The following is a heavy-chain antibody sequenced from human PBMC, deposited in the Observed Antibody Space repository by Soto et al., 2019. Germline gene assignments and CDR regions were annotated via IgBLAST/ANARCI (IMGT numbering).Heavy chain of an antibody. D-gene: IGHD6-13*01. Sequence: GESLKISCKSSGYSFTGNWITWVRQVPGNGLEWMGVIYPGDSDTRYSPSFQGQVTISADKSISTAYLQWSSLKASDTAMYYCARLGIAAGTPTDPLEIWGQGTKVTVSS. CDR1: GYSFTGNW. V-gene: IGHV5-51*01. J-gene: IGHJ3*02. CDR3: ARLGIAAGTPTDPLEI. CDR2: IYPGDSDT.